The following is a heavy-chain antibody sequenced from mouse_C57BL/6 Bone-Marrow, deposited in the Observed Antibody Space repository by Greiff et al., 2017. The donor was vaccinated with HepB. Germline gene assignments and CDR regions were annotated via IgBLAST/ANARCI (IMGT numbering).Heavy chain of an antibody. CDR3: ARDADYGSSSSWFAY. J-gene: IGHJ3*01. CDR2: SRNKANDYTT. D-gene: IGHD1-1*01. Sequence: EVQRVESGGGLVQSGRSLRLSCATSGFTFSDFYMEWVRQAPGKGLEWIAASRNKANDYTTEYSASVKGRFIVSRDTSQSILYLQMNALRAEDTAIYYCARDADYGSSSSWFAYWGQGTLVTVSA. CDR1: GFTFSDFY. V-gene: IGHV7-1*01.